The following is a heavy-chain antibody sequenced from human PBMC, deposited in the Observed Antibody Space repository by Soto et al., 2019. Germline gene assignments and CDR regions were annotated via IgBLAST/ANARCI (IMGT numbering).Heavy chain of an antibody. D-gene: IGHD4-17*01. CDR2: ISAYNGNT. CDR3: ARDHPFDYGGNAQFVN. CDR1: GYTFTSYG. J-gene: IGHJ4*02. Sequence: QVQLVQSGAEVKKPGASVKVSCKASGYTFTSYGISWVRQAPGQRLECMGWISAYNGNTNYAQKLQGRVTMTTDTSTSTAYMELRSQSSDETVVYYCARDHPFDYGGNAQFVNWGEGTLDTVSS. V-gene: IGHV1-18*01.